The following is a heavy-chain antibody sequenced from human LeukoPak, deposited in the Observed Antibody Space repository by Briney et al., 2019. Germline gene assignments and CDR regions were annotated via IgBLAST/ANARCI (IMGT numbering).Heavy chain of an antibody. D-gene: IGHD5-12*01. Sequence: GGSLRLSCAASGFTFSSYGMHWVRQAPGKGLEWVAVISYDGSNKYYADSVKGRFTISRDNSKNTLYLQMNSLRAEVTAVYYCSKALGYSGYSASDAFDIWGQGTMVTVSS. J-gene: IGHJ3*02. CDR3: SKALGYSGYSASDAFDI. CDR1: GFTFSSYG. CDR2: ISYDGSNK. V-gene: IGHV3-30*18.